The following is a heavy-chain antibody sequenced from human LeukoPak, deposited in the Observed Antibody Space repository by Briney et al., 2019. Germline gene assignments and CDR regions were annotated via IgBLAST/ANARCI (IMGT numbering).Heavy chain of an antibody. CDR3: ARASGYSYGYGTQGY. CDR2: MNPNSGNT. CDR1: GYTFTNYD. V-gene: IGHV1-8*03. Sequence: ASVKVSCXASGYTFTNYDINWVRQANGQGLEWMGWMNPNSGNTGYAQKFQGRVTITRNTSISTAYMELSSLRSEDTAVYYCARASGYSYGYGTQGYWGQGTLVTVSS. D-gene: IGHD5-18*01. J-gene: IGHJ4*02.